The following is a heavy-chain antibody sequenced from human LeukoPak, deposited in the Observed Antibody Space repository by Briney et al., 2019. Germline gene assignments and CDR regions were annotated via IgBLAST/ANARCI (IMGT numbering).Heavy chain of an antibody. V-gene: IGHV3-23*01. D-gene: IGHD1-26*01. J-gene: IGHJ5*02. Sequence: PGGSLRLSCAASGFTFSTFAMIWVRQPPGKGLEWVSSIFPSGGEIHYADSVKGRFTISRDNSKKTVYLQMNSLRVEDTAVYYCAKRPSIIVGVSNWFDPWGQGTLVTVSS. CDR3: AKRPSIIVGVSNWFDP. CDR2: IFPSGGEI. CDR1: GFTFSTFA.